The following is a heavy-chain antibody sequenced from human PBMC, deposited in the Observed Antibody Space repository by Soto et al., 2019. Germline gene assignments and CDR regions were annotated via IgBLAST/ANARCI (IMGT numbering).Heavy chain of an antibody. CDR3: ARQVNGADRPDYYYYYMDV. J-gene: IGHJ6*03. CDR2: IVVGSGST. Sequence: SVKGSCKASGFTFTGSAVQWVRQARGQRLEWIGWIVVGSGSTNSNPSLKSRVTISVDTSKNQFSLKLSSVTAADTAVYYCARQVNGADRPDYYYYYMDVWGKGTTVTVSS. V-gene: IGHV1-58*01. D-gene: IGHD3-10*01. CDR1: GFTFTGSA.